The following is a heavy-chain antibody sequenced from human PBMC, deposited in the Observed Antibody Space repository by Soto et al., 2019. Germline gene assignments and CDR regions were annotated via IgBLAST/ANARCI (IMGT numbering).Heavy chain of an antibody. V-gene: IGHV4-39*01. CDR1: GGSISSSSYY. J-gene: IGHJ4*02. Sequence: SETLSLTCTVSGGSISSSSYYWGWIRQPPGKGLEWIGSIYYSGSTYYNPSLKSRVTISVDTSKNQFSLKLSSVTAADTAVYYCARENDYGDYNGGQGTLVTVSS. CDR3: ARENDYGDYN. D-gene: IGHD4-17*01. CDR2: IYYSGST.